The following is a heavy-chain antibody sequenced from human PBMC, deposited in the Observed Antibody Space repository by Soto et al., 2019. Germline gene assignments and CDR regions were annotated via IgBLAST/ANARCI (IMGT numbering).Heavy chain of an antibody. V-gene: IGHV4-39*07. CDR1: GGSISRSDFY. Sequence: SETLSLTCTVPGGSISRSDFYWGWLRQTPGKGLEFIGSMYYSGTTYYNPSLKSRVTISVDRSKNQFSLKLSSVTAADTAVYYCASVVGGVVDYWGQGTLVTVSS. J-gene: IGHJ4*02. CDR3: ASVVGGVVDY. D-gene: IGHD2-15*01. CDR2: MYYSGTT.